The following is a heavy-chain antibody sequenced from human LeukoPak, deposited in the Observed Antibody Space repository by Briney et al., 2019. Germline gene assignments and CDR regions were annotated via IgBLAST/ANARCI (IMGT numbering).Heavy chain of an antibody. J-gene: IGHJ4*02. CDR3: AKDLIPSYGGNLYGFDY. Sequence: PGGSLRLSCAASGFTFSSYGMSWVRQAPGKGLEWVSAISGSGGSTYYADSVKGRFTISRDNSKNTLYLQMNSLRAEDTAVYYCAKDLIPSYGGNLYGFDYWGQGTLVTVSS. CDR2: ISGSGGST. D-gene: IGHD4-23*01. V-gene: IGHV3-23*01. CDR1: GFTFSSYG.